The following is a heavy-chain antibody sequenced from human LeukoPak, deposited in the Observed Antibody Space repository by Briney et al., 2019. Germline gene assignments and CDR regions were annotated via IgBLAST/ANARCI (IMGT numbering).Heavy chain of an antibody. CDR2: ISAYNGNT. CDR1: GYTFTSYG. J-gene: IGHJ4*02. V-gene: IGHV1-18*01. D-gene: IGHD3-9*01. Sequence: ALVKVSCKASGYTFTSYGISWVRQAPGQGLEWMGWISAYNGNTNYAQKLQGRVTMTTDTSTSTAYMELRSLRSDDTAVYYCARDPYYDILTGYYLDYWGQGTLVTVSS. CDR3: ARDPYYDILTGYYLDY.